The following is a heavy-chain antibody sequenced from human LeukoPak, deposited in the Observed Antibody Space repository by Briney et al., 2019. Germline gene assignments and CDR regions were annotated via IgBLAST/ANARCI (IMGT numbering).Heavy chain of an antibody. D-gene: IGHD3-16*01. CDR2: IKQDGSTK. V-gene: IGHV3-7*01. Sequence: GGSLRLSCAASRFTFNGHWMSWVRQAPGKGLEWVATIKQDGSTKHYVDSVKGRFIISRDNAENSLSLQMNSLRAEDTAMYYCARLLGESTIYDLWGQGTLVTVSS. CDR1: RFTFNGHW. J-gene: IGHJ5*02. CDR3: ARLLGESTIYDL.